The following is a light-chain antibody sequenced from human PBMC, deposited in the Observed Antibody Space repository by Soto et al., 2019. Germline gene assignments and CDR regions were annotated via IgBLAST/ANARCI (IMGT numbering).Light chain of an antibody. CDR3: SSKRSTTRV. V-gene: IGLV2-14*01. CDR1: SSDVGGYNY. CDR2: GVS. Sequence: QSALTQPASVSGSPGQSITISCTGTSSDVGGYNYVSWYQQHPGKAPKLMIYGVSNRPSGVSNRFSGSKPGNTASLTISGLQAEDEADYYCSSKRSTTRVFGTGTKLTVL. J-gene: IGLJ1*01.